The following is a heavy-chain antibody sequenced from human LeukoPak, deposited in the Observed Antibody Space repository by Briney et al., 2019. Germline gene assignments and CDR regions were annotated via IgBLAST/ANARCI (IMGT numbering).Heavy chain of an antibody. D-gene: IGHD1-26*01. CDR1: GGSISSYYW. J-gene: IGHJ4*02. CDR3: AHSPIVGATDFDY. Sequence: TLSLTCTVSGGSISSYYWSWIRQPPGKALEWLALIYWDDDKRYSPSLKSRLTITKDASKNQVVLTMTNMDPVDTATYYCAHSPIVGATDFDYWGQGTLVTVSS. CDR2: IYWDDDK. V-gene: IGHV2-5*08.